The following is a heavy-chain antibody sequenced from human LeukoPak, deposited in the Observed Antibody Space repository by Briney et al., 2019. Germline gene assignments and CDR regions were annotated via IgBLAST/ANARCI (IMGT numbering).Heavy chain of an antibody. V-gene: IGHV4-59*08. CDR2: IYYSGST. Sequence: SETLSLTCTVSGGSISSYYWSWIRQPPGKGLEWIGYIYYSGSTNYNPSLKSRVTISVDTSKNQFSLKLSSVTAADTAVYYCASQPVQLERRSWFDPWGQGTLVTVSS. D-gene: IGHD1-1*01. CDR3: ASQPVQLERRSWFDP. J-gene: IGHJ5*02. CDR1: GGSISSYY.